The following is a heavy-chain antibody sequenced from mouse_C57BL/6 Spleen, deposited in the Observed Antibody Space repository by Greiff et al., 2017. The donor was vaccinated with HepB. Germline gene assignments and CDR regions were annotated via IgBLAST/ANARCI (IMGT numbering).Heavy chain of an antibody. D-gene: IGHD1-1*01. CDR1: GYTFTSYW. J-gene: IGHJ4*01. CDR2: IYPGSGST. CDR3: ARESTTVVASMDY. V-gene: IGHV1-55*01. Sequence: QVQLQQPGAELVKPGASVKMSCKASGYTFTSYWITWVKQRPGQGLEWIGDIYPGSGSTNYNEKFKSKATLTVDTSSSTAYMQLSSLTSEDSAVYYCARESTTVVASMDYWGQGTSVTVSS.